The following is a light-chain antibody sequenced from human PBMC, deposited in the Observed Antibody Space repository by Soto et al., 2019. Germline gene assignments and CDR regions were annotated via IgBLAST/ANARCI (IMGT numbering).Light chain of an antibody. V-gene: IGKV3-15*01. J-gene: IGKJ4*01. CDR3: LQYHHWPLT. Sequence: EVVMTQSPAPLSVSPGERATLSCRASQSVSSSLAWYQQKPGQAPRLLIYHASTGATGIPARFSGSGSGTDFTLTITSLQSEDFAVFYCLQYHHWPLTFGGGTKVEF. CDR1: QSVSSS. CDR2: HAS.